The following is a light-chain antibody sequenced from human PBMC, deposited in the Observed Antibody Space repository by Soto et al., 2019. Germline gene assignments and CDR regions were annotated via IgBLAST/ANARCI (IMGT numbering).Light chain of an antibody. J-gene: IGKJ5*01. CDR1: PDISNY. Sequence: DIQMTQSPSSLSASVGDRVTITCQASPDISNYLNWYQQKPGKAPKLLIYDASNLETGIPSRFSGSGSGTDFTFAISSLQPEVIATYYCQQYDNLPITFCQGTRLEIK. CDR2: DAS. V-gene: IGKV1-33*01. CDR3: QQYDNLPIT.